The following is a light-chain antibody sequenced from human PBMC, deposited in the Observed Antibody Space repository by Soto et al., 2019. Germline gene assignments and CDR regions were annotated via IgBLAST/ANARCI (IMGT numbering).Light chain of an antibody. CDR1: QNIDTY. J-gene: IGKJ2*01. V-gene: IGKV1-39*01. Sequence: DIQMTQSPSSLSASFGDRATLTCRASQNIDTYLNWYQQKPGTTPKLLMYAASSLHSGVPSRFSGSGSGTDFTLTISSLQREHFATYYCQQSHTTPYTFGQGTKLEI. CDR3: QQSHTTPYT. CDR2: AAS.